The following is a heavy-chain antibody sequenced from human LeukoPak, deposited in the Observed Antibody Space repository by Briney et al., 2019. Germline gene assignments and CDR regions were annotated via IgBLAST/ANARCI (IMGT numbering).Heavy chain of an antibody. CDR2: ISYDGSNK. Sequence: GRSLRLSCAASGFTFSSYGMHWVRQAPGKGLEWVAVISYDGSNKYYADSVKGRFTISRDNSKNTLYLQMNSLRAEDTAVYYCSASTLARGYKSYYYYGMDVWGQGTTVTVSS. CDR3: SASTLARGYKSYYYYGMDV. J-gene: IGHJ6*02. CDR1: GFTFSSYG. V-gene: IGHV3-30*03. D-gene: IGHD5-24*01.